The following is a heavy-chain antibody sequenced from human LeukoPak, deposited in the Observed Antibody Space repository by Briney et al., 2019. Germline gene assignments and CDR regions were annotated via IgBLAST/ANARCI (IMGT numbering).Heavy chain of an antibody. CDR3: ARHVRGHDYVWGSYPSPFAY. Sequence: SETLSLTCSVSGGSITSTYYWGWIRQPPGKGLEWIGSMYYSGSTYYNPSLKSRVTMSVDTSKNQFSLRLSSVTAADTAVYYCARHVRGHDYVWGSYPSPFAYWGQGTMVTVSS. J-gene: IGHJ4*02. CDR2: MYYSGST. V-gene: IGHV4-39*01. D-gene: IGHD3-16*02. CDR1: GGSITSTYY.